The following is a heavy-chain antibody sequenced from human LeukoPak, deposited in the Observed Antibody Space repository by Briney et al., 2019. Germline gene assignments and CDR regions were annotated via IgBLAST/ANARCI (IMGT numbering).Heavy chain of an antibody. Sequence: GGSLRLSCAASGFTFDDYAMHWVRQAPGKGLEWVSGISWNTGSIGYADSVKGRFTISRDNAKNSLYLQMNSLRAEDMALYYCTSSSFDYWGQGTLVTVSS. V-gene: IGHV3-9*03. CDR2: ISWNTGSI. CDR1: GFTFDDYA. D-gene: IGHD6-6*01. J-gene: IGHJ4*02. CDR3: TSSSFDY.